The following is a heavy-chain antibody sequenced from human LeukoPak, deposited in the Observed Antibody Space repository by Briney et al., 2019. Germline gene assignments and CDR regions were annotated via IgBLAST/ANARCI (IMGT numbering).Heavy chain of an antibody. V-gene: IGHV3-33*01. D-gene: IGHD4-17*01. Sequence: GGSLRLSCAASGFTFSSYGMHWVRQAPGKGLEWVAVIWYDGSNKYYADSVKGRFTISRDNAKNTMYLQMNSLRAEDTAVYYCARGFSTVTTDWGQGTLVTVSS. J-gene: IGHJ4*02. CDR2: IWYDGSNK. CDR3: ARGFSTVTTD. CDR1: GFTFSSYG.